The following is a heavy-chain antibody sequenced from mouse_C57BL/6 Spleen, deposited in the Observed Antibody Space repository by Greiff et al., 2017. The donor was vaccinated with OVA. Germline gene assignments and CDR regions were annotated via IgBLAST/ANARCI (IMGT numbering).Heavy chain of an antibody. CDR2: ITYDGSN. Sequence: EVQLVEPGPGLVKPSQSLSLTCTVTGYSFTSGYYWNWIRQFPGNKLEWMGYITYDGSNNYNPSLKNRISITRDTSKNQFFLKLNSVTAEDAATYYCARDDCDWFAYWGQGTLVTVSA. J-gene: IGHJ3*01. CDR1: GYSFTSGYY. V-gene: IGHV3-6*01. CDR3: ARDDCDWFAY. D-gene: IGHD2-4*01.